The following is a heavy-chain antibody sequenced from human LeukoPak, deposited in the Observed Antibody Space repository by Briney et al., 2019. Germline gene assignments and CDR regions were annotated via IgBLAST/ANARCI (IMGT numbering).Heavy chain of an antibody. CDR1: GFTFSNYA. Sequence: PGGSLRLSCAASGFTFSNYAMHWVRQAPGKGLEWMSVISYDGRNKYFADSVKGRFTLSRDNSKNTLYLQMNSLRAEDTAVYYCARGDCSGGSCYLSLTTIDYWGQGTLVTVSS. D-gene: IGHD2-15*01. V-gene: IGHV3-30*04. CDR3: ARGDCSGGSCYLSLTTIDY. CDR2: ISYDGRNK. J-gene: IGHJ4*02.